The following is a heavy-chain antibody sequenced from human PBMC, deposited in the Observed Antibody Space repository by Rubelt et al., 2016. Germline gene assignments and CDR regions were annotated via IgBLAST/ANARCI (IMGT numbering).Heavy chain of an antibody. V-gene: IGHV4-61*05. Sequence: QLQLQESGPGLVKPLETLSLTCTVSGGSISSTNYYWGWIRQPPGKGLEWIGYIYYSGSTKYNPSLNSRVPMSVDTPNNQFALKLGSVTAADTAVYYCARFTYTDGYDWIDPWGQGTLVTVSS. J-gene: IGHJ5*02. D-gene: IGHD5-18*01. CDR2: IYYSGST. CDR3: ARFTYTDGYDWIDP. CDR1: GGSISSTNYY.